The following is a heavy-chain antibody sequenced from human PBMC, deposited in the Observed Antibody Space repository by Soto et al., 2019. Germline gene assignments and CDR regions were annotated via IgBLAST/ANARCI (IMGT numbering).Heavy chain of an antibody. D-gene: IGHD3-16*01. V-gene: IGHV4-39*01. CDR2: IYYSGSP. CDR3: ASPTLGAFDI. J-gene: IGHJ3*02. CDR1: GGSITSSNYY. Sequence: QLHLQESGPGLVKPSETLSLTCTVSGGSITSSNYYWGWIRQPPGKGLEWIGSIYYSGSPSYNSSLKSRVTLSVDTSKNQSSLRLSSVTAADTAVYYCASPTLGAFDIWGQGTMVTVSS.